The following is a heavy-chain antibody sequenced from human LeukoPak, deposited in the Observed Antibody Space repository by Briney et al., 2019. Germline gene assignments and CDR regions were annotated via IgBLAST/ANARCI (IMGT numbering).Heavy chain of an antibody. CDR2: ISSSSSTI. D-gene: IGHD3-22*01. CDR3: ARLYCYDSSGYYPWGYYGMDV. J-gene: IGHJ6*02. V-gene: IGHV3-48*04. Sequence: PGGSLRLSCAASGFTFSSYSMNWVRQAPGKGLEWVSYISSSSSTIYYADSVKGRFTISRDNAKNSLYLQMNSLRAEDTAVYYCARLYCYDSSGYYPWGYYGMDVWGQGTTVTVSS. CDR1: GFTFSSYS.